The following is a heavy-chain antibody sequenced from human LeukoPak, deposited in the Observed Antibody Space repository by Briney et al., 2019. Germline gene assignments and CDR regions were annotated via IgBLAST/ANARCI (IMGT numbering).Heavy chain of an antibody. Sequence: PGGSLRLSCAASGFTFSDHYMDWVRQAPGKGLEWVGRTRNKVNSYTTEYAASVKGRSTISRDDSKNSLYLQMNSLKTEDTAVYYCARVSAAIRGYGMDVWGQGTTVTVSS. D-gene: IGHD2-2*02. CDR3: ARVSAAIRGYGMDV. V-gene: IGHV3-72*01. CDR2: TRNKVNSYTT. CDR1: GFTFSDHY. J-gene: IGHJ6*02.